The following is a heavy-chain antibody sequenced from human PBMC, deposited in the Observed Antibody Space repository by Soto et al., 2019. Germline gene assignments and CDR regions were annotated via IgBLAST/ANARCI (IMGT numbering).Heavy chain of an antibody. J-gene: IGHJ4*02. Sequence: QVQLVQSGAEVNKPGSSVKVSCKASGGTFSSYTISWVRQAPGQGLEWMGRIIPILGIANYAQKFQGRVTITADKSTSTAYMELSSLRSEDTAVYYCARGNGYSYGSYWGQGTLVTVSS. CDR2: IIPILGIA. D-gene: IGHD5-18*01. V-gene: IGHV1-69*02. CDR1: GGTFSSYT. CDR3: ARGNGYSYGSY.